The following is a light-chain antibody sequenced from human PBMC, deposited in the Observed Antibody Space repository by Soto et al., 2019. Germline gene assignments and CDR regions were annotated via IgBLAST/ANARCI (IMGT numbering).Light chain of an antibody. V-gene: IGLV2-14*01. CDR3: TSYTSSSTYV. Sequence: QSALTQSASVSGSPGQSITISCTGTSSDVGDYNYVSWYQQHPGKAPKLMIYDVSNRPSGVSNRFSGSRSSNTASLTISGLQAEDEADYYCTSYTSSSTYVFGSGTKLTVL. J-gene: IGLJ1*01. CDR2: DVS. CDR1: SSDVGDYNY.